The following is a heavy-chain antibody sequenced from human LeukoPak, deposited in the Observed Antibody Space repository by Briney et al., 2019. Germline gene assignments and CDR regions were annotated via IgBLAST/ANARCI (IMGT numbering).Heavy chain of an antibody. CDR1: GFTFSSYA. D-gene: IGHD6-6*01. J-gene: IGHJ4*02. Sequence: PGGSLRLSCAASGFTFSSYAMHRVRQAPGKGLEWVAVISYDGSNKYYADSVKGRFTISRDNSKNSLYLQMNSLRIEDTALYYCAKERGSSGYFDYWGQGTLVTASS. CDR3: AKERGSSGYFDY. CDR2: ISYDGSNK. V-gene: IGHV3-30*04.